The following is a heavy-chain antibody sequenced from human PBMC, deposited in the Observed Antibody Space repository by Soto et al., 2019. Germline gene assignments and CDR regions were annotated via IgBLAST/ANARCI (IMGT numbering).Heavy chain of an antibody. CDR1: GYTFTSCY. D-gene: IGHD6-13*01. Sequence: ASVKVSCKASGYTFTSCYMHWVRQAPGQGLEWMGIINPSGGSTSYAQKFQGRVTMTRDTSTSTVYMELSSLRSEDTAVYYCARDADFIAADGNNWFDPWGQGTLVTVSS. V-gene: IGHV1-46*03. J-gene: IGHJ5*02. CDR3: ARDADFIAADGNNWFDP. CDR2: INPSGGST.